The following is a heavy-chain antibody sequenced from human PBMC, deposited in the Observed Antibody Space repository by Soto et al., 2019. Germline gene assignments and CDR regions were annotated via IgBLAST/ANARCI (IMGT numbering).Heavy chain of an antibody. CDR2: TSYDGSDK. D-gene: IGHD3-16*01. V-gene: IGHV3-30*19. CDR3: ARWGTTGGLDV. CDR1: GFTFRSYV. J-gene: IGHJ1*01. Sequence: QVQLVESGGGVVQPGTSLRVSCVGSGFTFRSYVIHWVRQAPGKGLEWVALTSYDGSDKYYADSVRGHFTISRDNSRNTVDLQMDSLRLEDTALYYCARWGTTGGLDVWGQGTLVSVSS.